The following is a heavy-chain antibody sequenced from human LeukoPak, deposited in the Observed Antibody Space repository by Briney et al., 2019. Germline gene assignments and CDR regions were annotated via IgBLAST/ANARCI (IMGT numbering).Heavy chain of an antibody. D-gene: IGHD6-19*01. V-gene: IGHV4-34*01. CDR2: INHSGST. J-gene: IGHJ4*02. CDR1: GGSFSGYY. Sequence: SETLSLTCAVYGGSFSGYYWSWIRQPPGKGLEWIGEINHSGSTNYNPSLKSRVTMSIDTSKNHFSLKLTSVTAADTATYYCARETSLAGFASGLGFNYWGQGILVTVSS. CDR3: ARETSLAGFASGLGFNY.